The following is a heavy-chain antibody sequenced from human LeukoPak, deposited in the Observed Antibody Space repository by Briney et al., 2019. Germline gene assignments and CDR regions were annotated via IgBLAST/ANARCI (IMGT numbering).Heavy chain of an antibody. D-gene: IGHD6-13*01. CDR3: ARGRAAARIYYFDY. CDR1: GGSISSYY. Sequence: SETLSLTCTVSGGSISSYYWSWIRQPPGKGLEWIGYIYYSGSTNYNPSLKSRVTISVDTSKNQFSLKLSSVTAADTAVYYCARGRAAARIYYFDYWGQGTLVTVSS. J-gene: IGHJ4*02. CDR2: IYYSGST. V-gene: IGHV4-59*08.